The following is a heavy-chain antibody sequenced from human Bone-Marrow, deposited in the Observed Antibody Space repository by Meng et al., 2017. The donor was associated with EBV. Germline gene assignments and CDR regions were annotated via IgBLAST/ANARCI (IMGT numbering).Heavy chain of an antibody. CDR1: GFSLSTPGVG. CDR2: IYWDDDK. CDR3: AHRRDYSYFDY. Sequence: QITLKESGPTPVKPTQTLTLTCTFSGFSLSTPGVGVGWIRQPPGEALEWLAVIYWDDDKRYSPSLKSRLTITKDTSKQQVVLTMTNMDPVDTATYYCAHRRDYSYFDYWGQGTLVTVSS. V-gene: IGHV2-5*02. D-gene: IGHD2-21*01. J-gene: IGHJ4*02.